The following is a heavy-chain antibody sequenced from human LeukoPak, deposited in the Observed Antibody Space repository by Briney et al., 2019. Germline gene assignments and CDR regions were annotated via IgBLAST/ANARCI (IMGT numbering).Heavy chain of an antibody. CDR2: ISSGGSTI. D-gene: IGHD1-1*01. CDR3: ARRPGTLPLDY. CDR1: GFTFSSYS. Sequence: GGSLRLSCAASGFTFSSYSMNWVRQAPGKGLEWVSYISSGGSTIYYADSVKGRFTISRDDAKNSLYLQMNSLRAEDTAVYYCARRPGTLPLDYWGQGTLVTVSS. J-gene: IGHJ4*02. V-gene: IGHV3-48*04.